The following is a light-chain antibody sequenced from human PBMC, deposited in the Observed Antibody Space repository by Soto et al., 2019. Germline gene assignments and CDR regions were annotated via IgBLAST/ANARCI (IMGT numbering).Light chain of an antibody. J-gene: IGKJ4*01. V-gene: IGKV3-15*01. CDR2: RAF. Sequence: EIVMTQSPATLSLSPGERATLSCRASLSVSSDLAWYRQKPGQAPRLLIYRAFTRATSIPARFSGSGFGTDFTLTISSLQSEDFAVYYCQQYNNWPLTFGGGTKVDI. CDR3: QQYNNWPLT. CDR1: LSVSSD.